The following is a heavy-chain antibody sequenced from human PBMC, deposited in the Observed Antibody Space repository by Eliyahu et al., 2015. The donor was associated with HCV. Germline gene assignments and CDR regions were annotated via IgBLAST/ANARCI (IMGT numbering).Heavy chain of an antibody. J-gene: IGHJ4*02. D-gene: IGHD3-22*01. CDR1: GYTFSSYS. CDR2: YNPSGGTT. V-gene: IGHV1-46*01. Sequence: QVQLVQSGVEVEKPGASVKVSCKASGYTFSSYSIPWVRQAPGQGLEWMGIYNPSGGTTNYAQKFQGRVSMTGDTSTSTVYMELSGLRSEDTAVYFCARDNYHYTSSGFYAYCFDYWGQGTLVTVSS. CDR3: ARDNYHYTSSGFYAYCFDY.